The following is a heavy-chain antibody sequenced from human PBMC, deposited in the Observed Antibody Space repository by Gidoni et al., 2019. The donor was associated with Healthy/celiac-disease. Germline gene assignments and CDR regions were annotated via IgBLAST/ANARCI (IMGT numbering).Heavy chain of an antibody. D-gene: IGHD6-19*01. CDR1: GGSISSSNW. Sequence: QVQLQESGPGLVKPPGTLSLTCAVSGGSISSSNWWSWVRQPPGKGLEWIGEIYHSGSTNYNPSLKSRVTISVDKSKNQFSLKLSSVTAADTAVYYCARPYSSGWQDGGDAFDIWGQGTMVTVSS. J-gene: IGHJ3*02. V-gene: IGHV4-4*03. CDR2: IYHSGST. CDR3: ARPYSSGWQDGGDAFDI.